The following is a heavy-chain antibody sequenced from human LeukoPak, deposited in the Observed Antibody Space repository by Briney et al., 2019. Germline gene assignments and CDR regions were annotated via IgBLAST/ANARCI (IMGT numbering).Heavy chain of an antibody. CDR1: GFTVSSNY. V-gene: IGHV3-66*02. CDR3: ARGPWDDFWSGYRRGQNYFDY. J-gene: IGHJ4*02. D-gene: IGHD3-3*01. CDR2: IYSGGST. Sequence: GGSLRLSCAASGFTVSSNYMSWVRQAPGKGLEWVSVIYSGGSTYYADSVKGRFTISRDNSKNTLYLQMNSLRAEDTAVYYCARGPWDDFWSGYRRGQNYFDYWGQGTLVTVSS.